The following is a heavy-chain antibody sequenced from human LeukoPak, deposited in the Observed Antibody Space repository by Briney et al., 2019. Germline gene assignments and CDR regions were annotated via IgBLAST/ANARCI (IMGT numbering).Heavy chain of an antibody. J-gene: IGHJ1*01. CDR3: AISREALATAMAGAEYFQH. V-gene: IGHV1-18*01. Sequence: AASVKVSFKASGYTFTSYGISWVRQAPGQGLEWMGWISAYNGNTNYAQKLQGRVTMTTDTSTSTACMELRSLRSDDTAVHYCAISREALATAMAGAEYFQHWGQGTLVTVSS. D-gene: IGHD5-18*01. CDR1: GYTFTSYG. CDR2: ISAYNGNT.